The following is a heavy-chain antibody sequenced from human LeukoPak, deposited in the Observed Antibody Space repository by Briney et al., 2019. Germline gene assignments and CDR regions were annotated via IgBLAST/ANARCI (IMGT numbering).Heavy chain of an antibody. CDR1: GGSISSYY. Sequence: SETLSLTCTVSGGSISSYYWSWIRQPPGKGLEWIAYIYYSGSTYYNPSLKSRVSISPDTSKNQFSLKLNSVTAADTAVYYCARGARSYYYMDVWGKGTTVTVSS. D-gene: IGHD3-16*01. CDR2: IYYSGST. V-gene: IGHV4-59*01. CDR3: ARGARSYYYMDV. J-gene: IGHJ6*03.